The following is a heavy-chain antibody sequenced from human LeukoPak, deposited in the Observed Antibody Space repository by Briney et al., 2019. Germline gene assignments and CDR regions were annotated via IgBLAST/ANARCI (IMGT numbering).Heavy chain of an antibody. D-gene: IGHD3-22*01. J-gene: IGHJ4*02. Sequence: GASVTVSFKASGYTFTSLGISWVRQAPGQGLEWMGWISGDNGNTYYAQKLQGRVTLTTDTSTSTAYMELRSLGSDDTAVYYCARDCDRSGYYCYWGQGTQVTVSS. V-gene: IGHV1-18*01. CDR2: ISGDNGNT. CDR1: GYTFTSLG. CDR3: ARDCDRSGYYCY.